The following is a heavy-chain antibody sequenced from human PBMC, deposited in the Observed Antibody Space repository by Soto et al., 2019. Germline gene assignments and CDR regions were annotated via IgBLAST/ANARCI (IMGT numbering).Heavy chain of an antibody. CDR3: AKDAVAGNYYYYYGMDV. Sequence: HPGGSLRLSCAASGFTFSSYGMHWVRQAPGKGLEWVAVISYDGSNKYYADSVKGRFTISRDNSKNTLYLQMNSLRAEDTAVYYCAKDAVAGNYYYYYGMDVWGQGTTVTVSS. V-gene: IGHV3-30*18. D-gene: IGHD6-19*01. CDR1: GFTFSSYG. CDR2: ISYDGSNK. J-gene: IGHJ6*02.